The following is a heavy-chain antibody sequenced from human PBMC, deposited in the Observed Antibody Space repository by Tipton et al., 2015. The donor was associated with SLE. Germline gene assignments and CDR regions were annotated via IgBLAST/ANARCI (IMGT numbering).Heavy chain of an antibody. CDR2: ISGSGMTT. CDR1: GITFSSYA. Sequence: SLRLSCAASGITFSSYAMSWVRQAPGKGLEWVSGISGSGMTTYYADSVKGRFTISRDNSKNMLYLQMVSLKAEDTAVYYCARERIAARRPLEYWGQGSLVSVSS. CDR3: ARERIAARRPLEY. D-gene: IGHD6-6*01. V-gene: IGHV3-23*01. J-gene: IGHJ4*02.